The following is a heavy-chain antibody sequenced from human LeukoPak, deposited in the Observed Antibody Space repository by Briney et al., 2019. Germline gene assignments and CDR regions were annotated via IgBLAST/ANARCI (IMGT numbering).Heavy chain of an antibody. CDR3: ARGQYYYDSSNYYSRHDAFDL. CDR1: GYTFTSYY. CDR2: INLGGGST. V-gene: IGHV1-46*01. D-gene: IGHD3-22*01. Sequence: ASVKVSCKASGYTFTSYYIHWVRQAPGQGLAWMGIINLGGGSTSYAQKFQGRVTMTRDTSTTTVYMELSSLRSEDTAVYYCARGQYYYDSSNYYSRHDAFDLWGQGTMVTVSS. J-gene: IGHJ3*01.